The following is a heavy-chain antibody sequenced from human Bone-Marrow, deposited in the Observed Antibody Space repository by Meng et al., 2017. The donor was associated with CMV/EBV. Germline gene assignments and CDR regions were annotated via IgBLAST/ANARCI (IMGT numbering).Heavy chain of an antibody. CDR2: ISSNGGST. CDR1: GFTFSSYA. Sequence: GGSLRLSCAASGFTFSSYAMHWVRQAPGKGLEYVSAISSNGGSTYYADSVKGRFTISRDNSKNTLYLQMGSLRAEDMAVYYCAREITPINYLVYYGMDVWGQGTTVTVSS. J-gene: IGHJ6*02. D-gene: IGHD4-11*01. V-gene: IGHV3-64*02. CDR3: AREITPINYLVYYGMDV.